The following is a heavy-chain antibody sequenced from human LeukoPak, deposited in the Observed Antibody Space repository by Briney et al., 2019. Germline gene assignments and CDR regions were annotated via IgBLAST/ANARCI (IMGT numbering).Heavy chain of an antibody. Sequence: ASVKVSCKASGYAFNDVYFNWVRQAPGQGLEWMGWINPNSGARIYSQKFQGRVTMDTSVSTVYMELSSLTSDDTAMYYCATSTSVTHTRDPWGQGTLVTVSS. D-gene: IGHD5/OR15-5a*01. CDR1: GYAFNDVY. CDR3: ATSTSVTHTRDP. J-gene: IGHJ5*02. CDR2: INPNSGAR. V-gene: IGHV1-2*02.